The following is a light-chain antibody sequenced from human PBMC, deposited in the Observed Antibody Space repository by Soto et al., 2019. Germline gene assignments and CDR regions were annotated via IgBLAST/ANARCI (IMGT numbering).Light chain of an antibody. CDR2: GAS. CDR3: QQYGTSPFT. Sequence: EIVLTQSPATLSLSPGERATLSCRASQSVAYTYLAWFQQKPGQAPRLLIYGASNRATGIPDRFSGSGSGTDFPLTISRLEPEDFAVYYCQQYGTSPFTFGPGTKVISN. CDR1: QSVAYTY. V-gene: IGKV3-20*01. J-gene: IGKJ3*01.